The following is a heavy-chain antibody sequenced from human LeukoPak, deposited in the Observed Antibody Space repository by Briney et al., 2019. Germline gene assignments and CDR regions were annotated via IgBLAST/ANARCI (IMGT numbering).Heavy chain of an antibody. D-gene: IGHD5-12*01. CDR2: ISYDGSNK. Sequence: GRSLRLSCAASGFTFSSYAMHWVRQAPGKGLEWVAVISYDGSNKYYADSVKGRFTISRDNSKNTLFLQMNSLRAEDTAVYYCARWVVATMFDYWGQGTLVTVSS. J-gene: IGHJ4*02. CDR3: ARWVVATMFDY. CDR1: GFTFSSYA. V-gene: IGHV3-30*14.